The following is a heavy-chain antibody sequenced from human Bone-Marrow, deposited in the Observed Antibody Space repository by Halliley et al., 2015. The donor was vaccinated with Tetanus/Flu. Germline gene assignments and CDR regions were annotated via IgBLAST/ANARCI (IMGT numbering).Heavy chain of an antibody. CDR2: MSYSGST. V-gene: IGHV4-59*01. Sequence: EGIGSMSYSGSTNSNPPLKSRITMSIDTSKNQLSLKLSFVTAADTAIYYCARSIAFYFDHWGQGTLVTASS. D-gene: IGHD2-15*01. J-gene: IGHJ4*02. CDR3: ARSIAFYFDH.